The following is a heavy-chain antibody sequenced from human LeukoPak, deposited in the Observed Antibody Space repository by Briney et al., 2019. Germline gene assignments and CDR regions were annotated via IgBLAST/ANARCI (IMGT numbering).Heavy chain of an antibody. Sequence: PSETLSLTCTVSGGSISSYYWSWIRQPPGKGLEWIGDIVHSGSTHYNPSLKSRITISVDTSKNQFSLKLTSVTAADTAVYYCARVGRTYYYGSGSYFNWFDPWGQGTLVTVSS. CDR3: ARVGRTYYYGSGSYFNWFDP. J-gene: IGHJ5*02. CDR1: GGSISSYY. CDR2: IVHSGST. D-gene: IGHD3-10*01. V-gene: IGHV4-59*12.